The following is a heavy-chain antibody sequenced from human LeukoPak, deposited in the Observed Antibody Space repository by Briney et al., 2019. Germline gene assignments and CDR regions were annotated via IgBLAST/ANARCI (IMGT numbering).Heavy chain of an antibody. Sequence: ASVKVSCKASGGTFSSYAISWVRQAPGQGLEWMGGITPIFGTANYAQKFQGRVTITTDESTSTAYMELSSLRSEDTAVYYCVRVDRLLFLEWFPGAFDIWGQGTMVTVSS. CDR1: GGTFSSYA. J-gene: IGHJ3*02. CDR2: ITPIFGTA. V-gene: IGHV1-69*05. D-gene: IGHD3-3*01. CDR3: VRVDRLLFLEWFPGAFDI.